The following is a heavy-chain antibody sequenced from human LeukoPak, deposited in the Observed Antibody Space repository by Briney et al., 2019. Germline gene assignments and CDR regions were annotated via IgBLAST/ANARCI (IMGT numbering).Heavy chain of an antibody. V-gene: IGHV3-7*05. CDR1: GFTFSSYW. CDR3: VRGRPY. CDR2: INQDGSDH. J-gene: IGHJ4*02. Sequence: PGGSLRLSCAVSGFTFSSYWINWVRQAPGKGPEWVASINQDGSDHYYVDSVKGRFPISRDNAKDSLYLQMSSLRVEDTAVYYCVRGRPYWGQGTLVTVSS.